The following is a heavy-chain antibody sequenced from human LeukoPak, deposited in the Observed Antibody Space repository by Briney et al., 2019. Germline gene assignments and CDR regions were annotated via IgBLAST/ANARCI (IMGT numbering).Heavy chain of an antibody. CDR1: GYTFTSSA. Sequence: ASVEVSCKASGYTFTSSALNWVRQAPGQGLEWMGWINTNTGNPTYAQGFTGRFVFPLDTSVSTAYLHISSLEAEDTAIYYCATDLKKGDSGCFDYWGQGTLVTVSS. CDR3: ATDLKKGDSGCFDY. V-gene: IGHV7-4-1*02. D-gene: IGHD6-19*01. J-gene: IGHJ4*02. CDR2: INTNTGNP.